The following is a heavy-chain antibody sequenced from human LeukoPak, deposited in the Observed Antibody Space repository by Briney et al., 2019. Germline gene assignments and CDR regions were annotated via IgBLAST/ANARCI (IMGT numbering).Heavy chain of an antibody. J-gene: IGHJ4*02. Sequence: GGSLRLSCAASGFTFSSYSMNWVRQAPGKGLEWVSAISGSGGSTYYADSVKGRFTISRDNSKNTLYLQMNSLRAEDTAVYYCAKVDSSSWYHSYFDYWGQGTLVTVSS. CDR3: AKVDSSSWYHSYFDY. D-gene: IGHD6-13*01. CDR1: GFTFSSYS. CDR2: ISGSGGST. V-gene: IGHV3-23*01.